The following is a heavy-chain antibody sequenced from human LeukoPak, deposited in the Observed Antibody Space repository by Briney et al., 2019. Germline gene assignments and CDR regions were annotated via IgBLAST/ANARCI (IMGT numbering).Heavy chain of an antibody. CDR1: GFTFSSYV. CDR3: ARDWVYKIDY. V-gene: IGHV3-74*01. J-gene: IGHJ4*02. D-gene: IGHD5-24*01. CDR2: ISHDGII. Sequence: GGSLRLSCETAGFTFSSYVMHWVRRTPGKGLVWVSRISHDGIISYADSVKGRFTISRDNAKNTLILQMNSLRVEDAAVYYCARDWVYKIDYWGRGTLVTVSS.